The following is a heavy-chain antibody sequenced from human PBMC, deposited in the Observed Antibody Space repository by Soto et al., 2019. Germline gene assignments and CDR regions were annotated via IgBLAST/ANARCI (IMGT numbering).Heavy chain of an antibody. V-gene: IGHV4-30-4*01. D-gene: IGHD6-25*01. CDR2: SYYTGSS. Sequence: QVQLQESSPGLVKPSQTLSLTCSVSGDSIRSPDCYWGWLRQTPGKGLEWIGYSYYTGSSYYHPSRKSRVSISVDTSKNQFSLKLNSVSAADTAIYYCARDKWSGYDSGAFDVWGQGTTVTVSS. CDR3: ARDKWSGYDSGAFDV. J-gene: IGHJ3*01. CDR1: GDSIRSPDCY.